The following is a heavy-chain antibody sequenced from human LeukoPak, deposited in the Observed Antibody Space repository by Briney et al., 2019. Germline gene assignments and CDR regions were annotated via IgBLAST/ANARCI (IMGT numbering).Heavy chain of an antibody. CDR1: GGSLRGHG. Sequence: SETLSLTCTVPGGSLRGHGWSWIRQPPGQGLEYIGDFYIGRTTNYNRSLKSRVTISLDTSKRQLSLTVTSVTAADTAVYFCARDKGQSGSSGIYESYMDVWGPGTTVIVSS. CDR3: ARDKGQSGSSGIYESYMDV. J-gene: IGHJ6*03. V-gene: IGHV4-59*11. D-gene: IGHD6-6*01. CDR2: FYIGRTT.